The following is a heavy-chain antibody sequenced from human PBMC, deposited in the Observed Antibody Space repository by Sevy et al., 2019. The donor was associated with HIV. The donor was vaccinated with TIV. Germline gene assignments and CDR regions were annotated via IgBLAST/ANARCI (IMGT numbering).Heavy chain of an antibody. CDR2: IKRDGSEK. CDR3: ARVHNRGYGDYGDAFDI. CDR1: GFTFSSYW. J-gene: IGHJ3*02. V-gene: IGHV3-7*01. D-gene: IGHD4-17*01. Sequence: GGSLRLSCAASGFTFSSYWMSWVRQAPGKGLEWVANIKRDGSEKYYVESLKGRFTISRDNAKNSLYLQMNSLKVEDTAVYYCARVHNRGYGDYGDAFDIWGQGTMVTVSS.